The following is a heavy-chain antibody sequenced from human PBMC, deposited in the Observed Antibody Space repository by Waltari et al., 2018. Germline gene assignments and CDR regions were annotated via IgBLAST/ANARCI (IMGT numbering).Heavy chain of an antibody. J-gene: IGHJ4*02. CDR2: IFPGDSDT. Sequence: EVQLVQSGAEVKKPGESLKISCKGSGYSFTSYWIGWVRQMPGKGLEWMGIIFPGDSDTRYSPSVQGQVTISDDKSISTAYLQWSSLKASDTAMYYCARTPTGDYGGNSHFFDYWGQGTLVTVSS. V-gene: IGHV5-51*01. CDR3: ARTPTGDYGGNSHFFDY. CDR1: GYSFTSYW. D-gene: IGHD4-17*01.